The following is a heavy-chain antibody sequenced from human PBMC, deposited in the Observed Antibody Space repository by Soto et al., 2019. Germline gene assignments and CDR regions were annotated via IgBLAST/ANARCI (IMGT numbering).Heavy chain of an antibody. Sequence: GGSLRLSCAASGFTFDDYGMIWVRQAPGKGLEWVSGINWNGGSTGYADSVKGRFTISRDNAKNSLYLQMNSLRAEDTALYYCARDNVYYDSSGPTLYYYYYGMDVWGQGTTVTVSS. J-gene: IGHJ6*02. CDR3: ARDNVYYDSSGPTLYYYYYGMDV. CDR1: GFTFDDYG. D-gene: IGHD3-22*01. V-gene: IGHV3-20*04. CDR2: INWNGGST.